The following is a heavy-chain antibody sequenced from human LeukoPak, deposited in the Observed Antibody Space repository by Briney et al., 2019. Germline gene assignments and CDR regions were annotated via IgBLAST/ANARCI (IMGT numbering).Heavy chain of an antibody. CDR1: GDSVSSNSVP. J-gene: IGHJ5*02. CDR2: TYYRSTWYN. D-gene: IGHD2-2*01. V-gene: IGHV6-1*01. CDR3: ARRLTQYDCFDP. Sequence: SQTLSLTCAISGDSVSSNSVPWNWIRQSPSRGLEWLGRTYYRSTWYNDYAVSVRGRITVNPDTSKNQFSLHLNSVTPEDTAVYYCARRLTQYDCFDPWGQGILVTVSS.